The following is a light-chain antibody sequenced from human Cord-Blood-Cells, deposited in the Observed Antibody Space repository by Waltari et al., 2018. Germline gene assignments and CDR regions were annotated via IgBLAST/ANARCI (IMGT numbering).Light chain of an antibody. CDR3: QQYNNWPPLFT. J-gene: IGKJ3*01. CDR2: GAS. Sequence: EIVRTQSPATLSVSPGERATLPCRASQSVSSNLAWYQQKPGQAPRLLIYGASTRATGIPARFSGSGSGTEFTLTISSLQSEDFAVYYCQQYNNWPPLFTFGPGTKVDIK. V-gene: IGKV3-15*01. CDR1: QSVSSN.